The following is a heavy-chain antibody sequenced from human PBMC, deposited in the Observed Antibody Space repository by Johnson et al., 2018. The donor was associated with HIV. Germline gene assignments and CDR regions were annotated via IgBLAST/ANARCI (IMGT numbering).Heavy chain of an antibody. V-gene: IGHV3-66*02. CDR1: GFTVSSNY. D-gene: IGHD1-26*01. CDR3: AREQGSGSYSIHAFDI. CDR2: IYSGGST. J-gene: IGHJ3*02. Sequence: VQLVESGGGLVQPGGSLRLSCAVSGFTVSSNYMSWVRQAPGKGLEWVSVIYSGGSTYYADSVKGRFTISRDNSKNTLYLQMNSLRAEDTAVYYCAREQGSGSYSIHAFDIWGQGTMVTVSS.